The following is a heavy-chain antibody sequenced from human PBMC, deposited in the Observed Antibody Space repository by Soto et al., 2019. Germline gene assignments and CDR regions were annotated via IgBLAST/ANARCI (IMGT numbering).Heavy chain of an antibody. V-gene: IGHV4-61*01. CDR1: GGSVSSGSHY. J-gene: IGHJ5*02. CDR2: IYYSGST. Sequence: PSETLSLTCTVSGGSVSSGSHYWSWIRQPPGKGLEWIGYIYYSGSTNYNPSLKSRVTISVDTSKNQFSLKLSSVTAADTAVYYCAREEPYYDSSGSPFDPWGQGTLVTVSS. D-gene: IGHD3-22*01. CDR3: AREEPYYDSSGSPFDP.